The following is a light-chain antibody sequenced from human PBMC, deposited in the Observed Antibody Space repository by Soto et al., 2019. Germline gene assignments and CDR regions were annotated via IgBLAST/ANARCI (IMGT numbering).Light chain of an antibody. CDR3: QQSYKTPYT. V-gene: IGKV1-39*01. J-gene: IGKJ2*01. CDR1: QGIYTY. CDR2: AAS. Sequence: DIQMTQSPSSLSASVGDRVTITCRASQGIYTYVNWFQQKPGKAPNLLMYAASSLQSGVPSRFSGSGSGTDFTLTISSLQPEDFATYYCQQSYKTPYTFGQGTKLEI.